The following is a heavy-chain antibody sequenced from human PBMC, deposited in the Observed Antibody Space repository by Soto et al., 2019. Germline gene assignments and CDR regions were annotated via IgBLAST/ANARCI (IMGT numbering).Heavy chain of an antibody. Sequence: QVQLQESGPGLVKPSQTLSLTCTVSGGSISRGGYYRSWIRQHPGKGLEWIGYIYYSGSTYYNPSLKSRVTISVDTSKNQFSVKLSSVTAADTAVYFCAKSRLEQYFFDYWGQGTLVTVSS. CDR3: AKSRLEQYFFDY. CDR2: IYYSGST. D-gene: IGHD6-19*01. CDR1: GGSISRGGYY. J-gene: IGHJ4*02. V-gene: IGHV4-31*03.